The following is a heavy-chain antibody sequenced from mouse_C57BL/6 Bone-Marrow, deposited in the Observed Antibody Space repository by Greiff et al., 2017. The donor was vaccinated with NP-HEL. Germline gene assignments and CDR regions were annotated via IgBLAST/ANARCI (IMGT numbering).Heavy chain of an antibody. CDR3: AREHEDYAMDY. V-gene: IGHV5-4*01. Sequence: EVQRVESGGGLVKPGGSLKLSCAASGFTFSSYAMSWVRQTPEKRLEWVATISDGGSYTYYPDNVKGRFTISRDNAKNNLYLQMSHLKSEDTAMYYCAREHEDYAMDYWGQGTSVTVSS. CDR2: ISDGGSYT. CDR1: GFTFSSYA. J-gene: IGHJ4*01.